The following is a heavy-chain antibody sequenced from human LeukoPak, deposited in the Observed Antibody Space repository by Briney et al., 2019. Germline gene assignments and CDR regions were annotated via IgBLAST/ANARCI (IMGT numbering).Heavy chain of an antibody. Sequence: GGSLRLSCAASGFTFSSYAMGWVRQAPGKGLEWVSAISGSGGSTYYADSVKGRFTISRDNSKNTLYLQMNSLRAEDTAVYYCAKDIAARPENWFDPWGQGTLVTVSS. CDR3: AKDIAARPENWFDP. V-gene: IGHV3-23*01. D-gene: IGHD6-6*01. CDR1: GFTFSSYA. J-gene: IGHJ5*02. CDR2: ISGSGGST.